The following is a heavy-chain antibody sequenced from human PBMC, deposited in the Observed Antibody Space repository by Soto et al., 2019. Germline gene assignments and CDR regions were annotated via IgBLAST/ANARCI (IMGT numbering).Heavy chain of an antibody. V-gene: IGHV3-66*01. Sequence: EVLLEESGGDLVQPGGSLRLSCAASGFSVSNNYMTWVRQVPGKGLEWVSVIQDGGSITYADSVRDRFTISRDSSKNTVFLQMSSLRTEDKAVYFCERGDGSGSNAPGQWGQGTMVTVSS. CDR3: ERGDGSGSNAPGQ. D-gene: IGHD3-10*01. CDR2: IQDGGSI. J-gene: IGHJ4*02. CDR1: GFSVSNNY.